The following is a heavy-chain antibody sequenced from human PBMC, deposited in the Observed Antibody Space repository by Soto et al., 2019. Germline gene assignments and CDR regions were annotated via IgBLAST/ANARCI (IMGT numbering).Heavy chain of an antibody. CDR1: GFTFSSYW. Sequence: GGSLRLSCAASGFTFSSYWMHWVRQAPGKGLVWVSRINSDGSSTSYADSVKGRFTFSRDNAKNTLYLQMDSLRAEDTAVYYCVRVWGTYQFAYWGQGTLVTVSS. V-gene: IGHV3-74*01. J-gene: IGHJ4*02. CDR3: VRVWGTYQFAY. CDR2: INSDGSST. D-gene: IGHD3-16*01.